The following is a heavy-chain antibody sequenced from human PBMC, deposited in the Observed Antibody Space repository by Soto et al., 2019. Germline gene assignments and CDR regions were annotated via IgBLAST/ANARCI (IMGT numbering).Heavy chain of an antibody. CDR3: ARGSSIAGLYYGMDV. Sequence: QVQLQESGPGLVTPSQTLSLTCTVSGGSISSGGYYWTWIRQHPGKGLEWIGYNYYSGITSCNPPLKSRVTLSLATSKNQFSLKLSSVTAAATAVYYCARGSSIAGLYYGMDVWGPGTTVTVSS. D-gene: IGHD6-6*01. CDR2: NYYSGIT. CDR1: GGSISSGGYY. V-gene: IGHV4-31*03. J-gene: IGHJ6*02.